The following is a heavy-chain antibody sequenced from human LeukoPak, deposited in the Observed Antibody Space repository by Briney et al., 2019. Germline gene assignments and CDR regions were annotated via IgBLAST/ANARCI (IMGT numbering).Heavy chain of an antibody. CDR3: ARESGYYTSFYGFDR. CDR2: IYTSGST. V-gene: IGHV4-61*02. D-gene: IGHD3-3*01. J-gene: IGHJ5*02. CDR1: GGSISSGSYY. Sequence: SETLSLTCTVSGGSISSGSYYWSWIRQPGGKGLEWIGRIYTSGSTNYNPSLKSRVTISVDTSKNQFSLQLSSVTAADTAVYYCARESGYYTSFYGFDRWGQGTLVTVSS.